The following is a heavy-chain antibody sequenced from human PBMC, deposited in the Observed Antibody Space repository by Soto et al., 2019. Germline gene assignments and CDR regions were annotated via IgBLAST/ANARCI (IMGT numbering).Heavy chain of an antibody. V-gene: IGHV3-7*05. CDR2: IKQDGSER. CDR1: GFTFSNYW. J-gene: IGHJ4*02. D-gene: IGHD3-10*01. Sequence: EVQLVESGGGLVQPGGSLRLSCAASGFTFSNYWMSWVRQAPGKGLEWVANIKQDGSERNYVDSVKGRFTISRDNAKKSLYVKLNSLRAEDTAVYYCARAGSENAYWGQGTRVTVSS. CDR3: ARAGSENAY.